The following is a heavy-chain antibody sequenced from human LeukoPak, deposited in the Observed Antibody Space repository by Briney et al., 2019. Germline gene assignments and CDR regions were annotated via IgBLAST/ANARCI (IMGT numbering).Heavy chain of an antibody. CDR2: ISYDGSNK. D-gene: IGHD3-22*01. CDR1: GFTFSSYA. Sequence: GGSLRLSCAASGFTFSSYAMHWVRQAPGKGLEWVAVISYDGSNKYYADSVKGRFTISRDNSKNTLYLQMNSLRAEDTAVYYCARGSRYYYDSSGYWFMDVWGKGTTVTVSS. J-gene: IGHJ6*03. V-gene: IGHV3-30-3*01. CDR3: ARGSRYYYDSSGYWFMDV.